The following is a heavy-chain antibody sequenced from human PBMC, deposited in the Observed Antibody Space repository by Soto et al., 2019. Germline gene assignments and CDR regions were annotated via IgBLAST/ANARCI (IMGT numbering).Heavy chain of an antibody. Sequence: QVQLVESGGGVVQPGSSLRLSCAASGFRFSSYGMNWVRQSPGKGLEWVAVIWYDGSNKFYGNSVKGRFTISRDNSRNTLYLQMNSLRDEDTAVYYCATEGKDDSVKGGFDNWGQGTLVTVSS. CDR1: GFRFSSYG. CDR3: ATEGKDDSVKGGFDN. D-gene: IGHD3-22*01. J-gene: IGHJ4*02. V-gene: IGHV3-33*01. CDR2: IWYDGSNK.